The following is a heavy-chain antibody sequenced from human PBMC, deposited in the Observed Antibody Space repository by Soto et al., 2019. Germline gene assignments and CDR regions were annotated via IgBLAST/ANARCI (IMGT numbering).Heavy chain of an antibody. CDR3: ATLPPRLVVVVPPLPP. CDR1: GGSISSTNW. V-gene: IGHV4-4*02. D-gene: IGHD2-15*01. CDR2: VYHTGST. J-gene: IGHJ4*02. Sequence: QVQLQQSGPRLARPSGTLSLTCVVSGGSISSTNWWTWVRQTPGKGLEWIGEVYHTGSTKYNPSLTNQVHTSLXXXNXXVSLNLKSVTAADTAAYYCATLPPRLVVVVPPLPPWGQGTLVTVSS.